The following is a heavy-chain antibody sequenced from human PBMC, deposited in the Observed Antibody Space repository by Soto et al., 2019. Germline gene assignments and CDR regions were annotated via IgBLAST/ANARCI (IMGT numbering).Heavy chain of an antibody. V-gene: IGHV4-31*03. CDR1: GGSISSGGYY. D-gene: IGHD2-15*01. CDR2: IYYSGRT. J-gene: IGHJ5*02. Sequence: QVQLPESGPGLVKPSQTLSLTCTVSGGSISSGGYYWSWIRQHPGQGLEWIGYIYYSGRTYYNPSLKSRVTISVDTSKNQFSLKLSSVTDADTAVYYCARGARMYNWFDPWGQGTLVTVSS. CDR3: ARGARMYNWFDP.